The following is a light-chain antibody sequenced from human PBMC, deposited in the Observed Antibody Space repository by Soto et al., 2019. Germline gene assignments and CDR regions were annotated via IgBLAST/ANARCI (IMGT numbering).Light chain of an antibody. CDR1: QTISSY. V-gene: IGKV1-39*01. CDR2: AAS. Sequence: DIQMTQSPSSLSASVGDRVTITCRASQTISSYLNWYQQKPGKAPKLLIYAASSLQSGVPSRFSCSGSGTDFTLTISSLQPEDFETYYCQQSHSIPYTFGQGTKLEIK. J-gene: IGKJ2*01. CDR3: QQSHSIPYT.